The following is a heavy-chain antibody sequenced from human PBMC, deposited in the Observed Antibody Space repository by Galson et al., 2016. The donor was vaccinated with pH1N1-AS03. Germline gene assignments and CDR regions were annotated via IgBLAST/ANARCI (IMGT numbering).Heavy chain of an antibody. D-gene: IGHD2-21*01. CDR3: GRHLRNSYSMDV. CDR1: GGSINSYY. CDR2: IYYTGDI. V-gene: IGHV4-59*08. Sequence: SETLSLTCTVSGGSINSYYWTWIRQPPGKGLEWIGQIYYTGDIIYTPSLRSRVTISVDTSKNQLSLSLSSVTAADTAAYYCGRHLRNSYSMDVWGPGTTFTVSS. J-gene: IGHJ6*02.